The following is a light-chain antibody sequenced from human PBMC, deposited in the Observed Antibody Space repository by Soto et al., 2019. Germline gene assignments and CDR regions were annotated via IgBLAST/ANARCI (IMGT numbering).Light chain of an antibody. CDR2: KVS. CDR3: MQGTHWPFT. V-gene: IGKV2-30*01. Sequence: DVVMTQSPLSLPVTLGQPASISCRSSQSLVYSDGNTYLSWFQQRPGQSPRRLIYKVSNRDSGVPDRISGSGSGTDFTLKISRVEAEDVRVYYCMQGTHWPFTFGPGTKVDIK. CDR1: QSLVYSDGNTY. J-gene: IGKJ3*01.